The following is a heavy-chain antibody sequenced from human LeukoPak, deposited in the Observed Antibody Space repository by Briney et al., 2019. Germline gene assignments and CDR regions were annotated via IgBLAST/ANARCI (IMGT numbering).Heavy chain of an antibody. V-gene: IGHV3-21*01. J-gene: IGHJ5*02. CDR1: GFTFSSYS. CDR3: ARGFSSAWFDP. Sequence: GGSLRLSCAASGFTFSSYSMNWVRQAPGKGLEWVSSISSSSSYIYYADSVKGRFTISRDNAKNSLYLQMNSLRAEDTAVYYCARGFSSAWFDPKGQGTLVTVSS. D-gene: IGHD6-19*01. CDR2: ISSSSSYI.